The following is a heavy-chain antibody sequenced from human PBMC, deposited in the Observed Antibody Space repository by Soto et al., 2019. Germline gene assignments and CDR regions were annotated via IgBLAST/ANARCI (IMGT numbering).Heavy chain of an antibody. CDR3: AREYYYDSGRSTTRPYYGMDV. CDR2: IKQDGSEK. CDR1: GFTFSSYW. D-gene: IGHD3-22*01. Sequence: GGSLRLSCAASGFTFSSYWMSWVRQAPGKGLEWVANIKQDGSEKYYVDSVKGRFTISRDNAKNSLYLQMNSLRDEDTAVYFCAREYYYDSGRSTTRPYYGMDVWGQGT. V-gene: IGHV3-7*01. J-gene: IGHJ6*02.